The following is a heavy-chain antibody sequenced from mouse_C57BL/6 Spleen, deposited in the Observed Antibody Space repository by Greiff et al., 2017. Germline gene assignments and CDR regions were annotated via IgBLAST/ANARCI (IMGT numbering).Heavy chain of an antibody. CDR2: IRSKSNNYAT. CDR1: GFSFNTYA. Sequence: EVKLMESGGGLVQPKGSLKLSCAASGFSFNTYAMNWVRQAPGKGLEWVARIRSKSNNYATYYADSVKDRFTISRDDSESMLYLQMNNLKTEDTAMYYCVRTGNAMDYWGQGTSVTVSS. CDR3: VRTGNAMDY. J-gene: IGHJ4*01. V-gene: IGHV10-1*01. D-gene: IGHD4-1*01.